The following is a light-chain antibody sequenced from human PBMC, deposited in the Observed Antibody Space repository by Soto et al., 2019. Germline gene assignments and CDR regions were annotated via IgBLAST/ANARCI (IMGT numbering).Light chain of an antibody. Sequence: DGQMTQSPSSLSASVGDRVTITCRATQSISRSLNWYQQKPGKAPELLIYAASSLQSGVPSRFSGSGSGTDFTLTISSLQPEDSATYYCQQCYIAPVAFGQGTKVDI. CDR3: QQCYIAPVA. CDR2: AAS. CDR1: QSISRS. J-gene: IGKJ2*01. V-gene: IGKV1-39*01.